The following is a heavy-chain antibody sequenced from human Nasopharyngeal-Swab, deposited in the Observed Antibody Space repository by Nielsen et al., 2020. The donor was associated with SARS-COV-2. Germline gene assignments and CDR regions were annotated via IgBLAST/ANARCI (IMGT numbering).Heavy chain of an antibody. CDR3: ARHAYYDFWSGYYTWFDP. CDR2: IYYSGST. D-gene: IGHD3-3*01. Sequence: SETLSLTCTVSGGSISSSSYYWGWIRQPPGKGLEWIGSIYYSGSTYYNPSLKSRVTISVDTSKNQFSLKLSSVTAADTAVYYCARHAYYDFWSGYYTWFDPWSQGTLVTVSS. CDR1: GGSISSSSYY. V-gene: IGHV4-39*01. J-gene: IGHJ5*02.